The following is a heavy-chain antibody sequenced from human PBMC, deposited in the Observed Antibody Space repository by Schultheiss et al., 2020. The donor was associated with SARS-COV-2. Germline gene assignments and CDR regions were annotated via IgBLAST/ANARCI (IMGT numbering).Heavy chain of an antibody. V-gene: IGHV3-48*03. Sequence: GGSLRLSCADSGFTFSSYEMNWVRQAPGKGLEWISYISSSGSTIYYADSVKGRFTISRDNAKNSLFLQMDSLTAEDTAVYYCARGSGGGYEFDYWGQGTLVTVSS. J-gene: IGHJ4*02. CDR1: GFTFSSYE. CDR3: ARGSGGGYEFDY. CDR2: ISSSGSTI. D-gene: IGHD5-12*01.